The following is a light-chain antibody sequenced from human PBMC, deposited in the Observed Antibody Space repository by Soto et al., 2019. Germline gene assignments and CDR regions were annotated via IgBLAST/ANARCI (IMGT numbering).Light chain of an antibody. J-gene: IGKJ5*01. Sequence: GDRDTITCRASQGISSALAWYQQKPGKAPKLLIYDVSSLESGVPSRFSGSRSGTDFTLTISSLQPEDFATYYCQQFDNYPITFGQGTRLEIK. CDR1: QGISSA. V-gene: IGKV1D-13*01. CDR2: DVS. CDR3: QQFDNYPIT.